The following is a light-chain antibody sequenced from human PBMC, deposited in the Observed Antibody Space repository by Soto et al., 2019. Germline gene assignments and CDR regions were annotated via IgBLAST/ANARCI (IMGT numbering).Light chain of an antibody. CDR1: QSVDSY. V-gene: IGKV3-11*01. J-gene: IGKJ2*01. CDR3: QQRSNWPYT. Sequence: EIVLTQSPATLSLSPGERATLSCRASQSVDSYLAWYQQKPGQAPRLLIYDASNRATGIPARFSGSGSGTDFTLTISCLEPEDFAVYYCQQRSNWPYTFGQGTKLEIK. CDR2: DAS.